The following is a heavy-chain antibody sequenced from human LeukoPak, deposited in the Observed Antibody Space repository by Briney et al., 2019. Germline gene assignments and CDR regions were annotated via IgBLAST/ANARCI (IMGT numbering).Heavy chain of an antibody. D-gene: IGHD2-15*01. V-gene: IGHV1-69*05. CDR3: ARDWSCSGGSCYRDSWFDP. J-gene: IGHJ5*02. CDR2: IIPIFGTA. Sequence: ASVKVSCKASGGTFSSYAISLVRQAPGQGLEWMGRIIPIFGTANYAQKFQGRVTITTDESTSTAYMELSSLRSEDTAVYYCARDWSCSGGSCYRDSWFDPWRQGTLVTVSS. CDR1: GGTFSSYA.